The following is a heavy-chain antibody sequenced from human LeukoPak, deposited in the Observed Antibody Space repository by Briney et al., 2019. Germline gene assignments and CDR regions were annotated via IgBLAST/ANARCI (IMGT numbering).Heavy chain of an antibody. J-gene: IGHJ3*02. CDR3: ARRWLRSYRDAFDI. V-gene: IGHV4-59*01. D-gene: IGHD5-24*01. CDR2: IYYSGST. CDR1: GGSISSYY. Sequence: SETLSLTCTVSGGSISSYYWSWIRQPPGKGLEWIGYIYYSGSTNYNPSLKSRVTISVDTSKNQFSLKLSSMTAADTAVYYCARRWLRSYRDAFDIWGQGTVVTVSS.